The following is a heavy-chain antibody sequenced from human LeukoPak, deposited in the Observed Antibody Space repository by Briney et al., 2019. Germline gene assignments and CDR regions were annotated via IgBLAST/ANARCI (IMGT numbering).Heavy chain of an antibody. CDR2: ISSSSTTI. D-gene: IGHD2-2*01. Sequence: GGALRLSCAASGFTFSNYGMSWVRQAPGQGLEWVSYISSSSTTIYYADSVKGRFTISRDNAKNSLYLQMNSLRAEDTAVYYCARGPYCSSTSCYSYDAFDIWGQGTMVTVSS. V-gene: IGHV3-48*04. CDR1: GFTFSNYG. CDR3: ARGPYCSSTSCYSYDAFDI. J-gene: IGHJ3*02.